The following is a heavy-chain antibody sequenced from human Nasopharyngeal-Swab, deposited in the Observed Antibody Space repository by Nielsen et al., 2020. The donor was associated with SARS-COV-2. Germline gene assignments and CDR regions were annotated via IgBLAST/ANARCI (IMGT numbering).Heavy chain of an antibody. CDR1: GFTFSSYS. Sequence: GGSLRLSCAASGFTFSSYSMNWVRQAPGKGLEWVSSISSSSSSIYYADSVKGRFTISRDNAKNSLYLQMNSLRAEDTAVYFCARDPTYSSSWTYYFDYWGQGTLVTVSS. J-gene: IGHJ4*02. CDR3: ARDPTYSSSWTYYFDY. CDR2: ISSSSSSI. V-gene: IGHV3-21*01. D-gene: IGHD6-13*01.